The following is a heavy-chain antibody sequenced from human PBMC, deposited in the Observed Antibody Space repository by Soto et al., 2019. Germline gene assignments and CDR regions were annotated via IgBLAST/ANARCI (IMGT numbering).Heavy chain of an antibody. V-gene: IGHV4-59*01. Sequence: SETLSLTCTVSGGSISPYYWSWIRQPPGGGLEWIGYIFHTGTPRYSPSLESRVTISVDSSKNQVYLKLTSVTAADTVVYFCARETSVGTSPFSNSGWFGYFDYCGPGALVTVSS. J-gene: IGHJ4*02. D-gene: IGHD6-19*01. CDR1: GGSISPYY. CDR3: ARETSVGTSPFSNSGWFGYFDY. CDR2: IFHTGTP.